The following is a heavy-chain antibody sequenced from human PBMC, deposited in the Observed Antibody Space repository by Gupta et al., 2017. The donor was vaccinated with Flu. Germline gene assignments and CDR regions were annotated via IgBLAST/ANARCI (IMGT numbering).Heavy chain of an antibody. J-gene: IGHJ6*02. CDR1: GGSFCGYY. CDR2: INHSGST. V-gene: IGHV4-34*01. Sequence: QVQLQQWGAGLLKPSETLSLTCAVYGGSFCGYYWSWIRQPPGKGLEWIGEINHSGSTNYNPSLKSRVTISVDTSKNQFSLKLSSVTAADTAVYYCARGKLRGLYYYYGMDVWGQGTTVTVSS. D-gene: IGHD1-7*01. CDR3: ARGKLRGLYYYYGMDV.